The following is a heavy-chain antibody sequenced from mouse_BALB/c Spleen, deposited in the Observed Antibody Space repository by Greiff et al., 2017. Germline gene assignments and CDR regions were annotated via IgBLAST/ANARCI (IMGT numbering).Heavy chain of an antibody. CDR2: IWGDGST. CDR1: GFSLTGYG. V-gene: IGHV2-6-7*01. J-gene: IGHJ4*01. CDR3: ARDVDGNRYYYAMDY. D-gene: IGHD2-1*01. Sequence: QVQLQQSGPGLVAPSQSLSITCTVSGFSLTGYGVNWVRQPPGKGLEWLGMIWGDGSTDYNSALKSRLSISKDNSKSQVFLKMNSLQTDDTARYYCARDVDGNRYYYAMDYWGQGTSVTVSS.